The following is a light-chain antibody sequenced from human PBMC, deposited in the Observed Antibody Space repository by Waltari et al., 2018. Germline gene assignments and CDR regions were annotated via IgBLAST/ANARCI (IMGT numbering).Light chain of an antibody. J-gene: IGLJ1*01. CDR2: EGT. CDR3: CSYAGGSIYV. V-gene: IGLV2-23*01. Sequence: QSALTQPASVSGSPGQSITISCTGTSSDVGSYNLVSWYQQHPGKAPRLIIYEGTKRPSGVSNRFSGSKSGNTASLTVSGLQVEDEADYYCCSYAGGSIYVFGTGTKVTVL. CDR1: SSDVGSYNL.